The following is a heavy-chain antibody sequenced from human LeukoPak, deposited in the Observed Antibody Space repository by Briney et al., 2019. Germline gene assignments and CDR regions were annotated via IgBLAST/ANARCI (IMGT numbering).Heavy chain of an antibody. V-gene: IGHV4-34*01. Sequence: SETLSLTCAVYGGSFSDYYWSWIRQPPGKGLEWIGEINHSGSTNYNPSLKSRVAISVDTSKNQFSLNLSSVTAADTAVYYCARHRKRSSGYFGSGHDGFDIWGQGTMVTVSS. J-gene: IGHJ3*02. CDR2: INHSGST. D-gene: IGHD3-22*01. CDR3: ARHRKRSSGYFGSGHDGFDI. CDR1: GGSFSDYY.